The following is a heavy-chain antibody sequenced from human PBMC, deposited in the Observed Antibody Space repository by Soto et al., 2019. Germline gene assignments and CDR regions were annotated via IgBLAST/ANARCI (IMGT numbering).Heavy chain of an antibody. CDR3: AKGGGSSSWYLYYFDY. D-gene: IGHD6-13*01. CDR1: GFNFSSYA. Sequence: EVQLLESGGGLVQPGGSLRLSCAASGFNFSSYAMSWVRQAPGKGLEWVSAISGSGGSTYYADSVKGRFTISRDNSKNTLYLQMNSPRAEDTAVYYCAKGGGSSSWYLYYFDYWGQGTLVTVSS. V-gene: IGHV3-23*01. CDR2: ISGSGGST. J-gene: IGHJ4*02.